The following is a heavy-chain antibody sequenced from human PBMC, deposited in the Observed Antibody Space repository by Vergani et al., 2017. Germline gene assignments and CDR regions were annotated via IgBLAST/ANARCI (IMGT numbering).Heavy chain of an antibody. CDR2: ISSSSSYI. V-gene: IGHV3-21*01. CDR1: GFTFSSYS. J-gene: IGHJ6*03. CDR3: ARAGYYDSSGYSHYYYYMDV. D-gene: IGHD3-22*01. Sequence: EVQLVESGGGLVKPGGSLRLSCAASGFTFSSYSMNWVRQAPGKGLEWVSSISSSSSYIYYADSVKGRFTISRDNAKNSLYLQMNSLRAEDTAVYYCARAGYYDSSGYSHYYYYMDVWGKGTTVTVSS.